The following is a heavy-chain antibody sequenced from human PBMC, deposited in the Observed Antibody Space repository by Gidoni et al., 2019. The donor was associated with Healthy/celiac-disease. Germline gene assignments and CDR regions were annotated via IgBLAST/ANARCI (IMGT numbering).Heavy chain of an antibody. V-gene: IGHV3-13*01. CDR1: GFTVSSAN. J-gene: IGHJ6*02. CDR3: ARAGVYSGYDFYYYGMDV. Sequence: EVQLVESGGGLVQPGGSLRRSGEAPGFTVSSANIPWVRQATGKGLEWFSAIGTAGDTSYPGSVKCRFTISRENAKNSLYLQMNSLSAGDTAVYYCARAGVYSGYDFYYYGMDVLGQGTTVTVSS. CDR2: IGTAGDT. D-gene: IGHD5-12*01.